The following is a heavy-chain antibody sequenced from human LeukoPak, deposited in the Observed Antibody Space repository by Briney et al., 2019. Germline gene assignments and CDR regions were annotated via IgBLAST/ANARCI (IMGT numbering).Heavy chain of an antibody. CDR2: IYYSGST. V-gene: IGHV4-34*01. CDR3: ARERYYYGSGSLDYFDY. Sequence: SETLSLTCAVYGGSFSGYYWSWIRQPPGKGLEWIGSIYYSGSTYYNPSLKSRVTISVDTSKNQFSLKLSSVTAADTAVCYCARERYYYGSGSLDYFDYWGQGTLVTVSS. CDR1: GGSFSGYY. J-gene: IGHJ4*02. D-gene: IGHD3-10*01.